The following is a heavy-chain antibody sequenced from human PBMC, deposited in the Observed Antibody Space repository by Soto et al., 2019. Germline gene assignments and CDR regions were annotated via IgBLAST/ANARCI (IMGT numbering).Heavy chain of an antibody. D-gene: IGHD2-2*02. CDR3: ARHSGCSSTSCYTHMDV. CDR2: IYPGYSHP. Sequence: PGEALKISWRGSGYSFTSYWIGWGRQIPGKGLEVMGIIYPGYSHPRYSPSFQGPVTISADKSISTAYLQWSSLKASDTAMYYCARHSGCSSTSCYTHMDVWGQGTTVTV. V-gene: IGHV5-51*01. CDR1: GYSFTSYW. J-gene: IGHJ6*02.